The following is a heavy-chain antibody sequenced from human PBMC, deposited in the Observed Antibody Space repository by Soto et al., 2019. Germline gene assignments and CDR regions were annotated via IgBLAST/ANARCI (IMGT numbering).Heavy chain of an antibody. CDR1: GAALSSGCSF. CDR2: IYYSGGT. J-gene: IGHJ5*02. Sequence: PSETLSLTCTVSGAALSSGCSFYTWVRQPPGKGLEWLGYIYYSGGTNYNTSLKSRVTISLDKSKSQFSLRLISVTAADTAVYYCTREQSDDNYFDPWGQGTLVTVSS. CDR3: TREQSDDNYFDP. V-gene: IGHV4-61*01. D-gene: IGHD6-19*01.